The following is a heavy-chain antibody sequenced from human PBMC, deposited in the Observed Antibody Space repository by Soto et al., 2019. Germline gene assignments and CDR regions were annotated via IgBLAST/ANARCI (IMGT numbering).Heavy chain of an antibody. D-gene: IGHD1-26*01. CDR1: GFIFSAFG. V-gene: IGHV3-30-3*01. CDR3: ATDRDGGTYTYFDS. Sequence: QVQLVESGGGMVQPGTSLRLSCAASGFIFSAFGLHWVRQAPGKGLGWVPLISYDGGSKYYPDSVKARFTISRDNSKNTLYLKITNVRPEDTAVYYCATDRDGGTYTYFDSWGQGTLVTVSS. J-gene: IGHJ4*02. CDR2: ISYDGGSK.